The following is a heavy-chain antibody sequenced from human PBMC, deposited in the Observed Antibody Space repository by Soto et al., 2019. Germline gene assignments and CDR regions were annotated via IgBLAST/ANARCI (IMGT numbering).Heavy chain of an antibody. CDR2: IWYDGSNK. V-gene: IGHV3-33*01. CDR3: ASKGWLRSFDY. CDR1: GFTFSSYG. J-gene: IGHJ4*02. D-gene: IGHD5-12*01. Sequence: PGGSLRLSCAASGFTFSSYGMHWVRQAPGKGLEWVAVIWYDGSNKYYADSVKGRFTISRDNSKNTLYLQMNSLRAEDTAVYYCASKGWLRSFDYWGQGTLVTVSS.